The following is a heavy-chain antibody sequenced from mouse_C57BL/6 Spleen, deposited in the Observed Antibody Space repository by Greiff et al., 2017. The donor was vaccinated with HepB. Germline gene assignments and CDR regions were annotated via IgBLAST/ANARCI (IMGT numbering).Heavy chain of an antibody. CDR3: AKGDYGSSYDY. J-gene: IGHJ2*01. CDR1: GYTFTSYW. Sequence: VQLQQPGAELVMPGASVKLSCKASGYTFTSYWMHWVKQRPGQGLEWIGEIDPSDSYTNYNQKFKGKSTLTVDKSSSTAHMQLSSLTSEDSAVYYCAKGDYGSSYDYWGQGTTLTVSS. V-gene: IGHV1-69*01. CDR2: IDPSDSYT. D-gene: IGHD1-1*01.